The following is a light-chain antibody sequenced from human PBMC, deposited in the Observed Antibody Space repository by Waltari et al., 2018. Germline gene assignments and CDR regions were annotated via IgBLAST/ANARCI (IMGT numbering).Light chain of an antibody. CDR3: QQSDSSPQRTWT. Sequence: EIVLTQSPVTLSLSPGERATLYCRASQSVGSSYFVWYPQKPGQAPSLLIYGASRRARGIPDRVSGSGSVTDFTLTISRLEPEDFAVYYCQQSDSSPQRTWTFGQGTKVEIK. CDR2: GAS. V-gene: IGKV3-20*01. CDR1: QSVGSSY. J-gene: IGKJ1*01.